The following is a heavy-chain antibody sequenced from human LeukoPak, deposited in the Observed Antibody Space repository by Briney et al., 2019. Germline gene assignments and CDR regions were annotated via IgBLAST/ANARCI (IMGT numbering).Heavy chain of an antibody. CDR2: IYYSGST. CDR3: GRDFWSISSDY. CDR1: GGSISSSSYY. J-gene: IGHJ4*02. D-gene: IGHD3-3*01. Sequence: SETLSLTCTVSGGSISSSSYYWGWIRQPPGKGLEWIGSIYYSGSTYYNPSLKSRVTISVDTSKNQFSLKLSSVTAADTAVYYCGRDFWSISSDYWGQGTLVTVSS. V-gene: IGHV4-39*02.